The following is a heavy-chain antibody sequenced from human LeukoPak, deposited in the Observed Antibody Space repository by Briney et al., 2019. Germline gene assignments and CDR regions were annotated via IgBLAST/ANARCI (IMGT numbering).Heavy chain of an antibody. CDR3: ARQTYYDSSGYYSPY. CDR2: ISSCSSYI. J-gene: IGHJ4*02. CDR1: GFTFSSYS. Sequence: GGSLRLSCAASGFTFSSYSMNWVRQAPGKGLEWVSSISSCSSYIYYADSVKGRFTISRDNAKNSLYLQMNSLRAEDTAVYYCARQTYYDSSGYYSPYWGQGTLVTVSS. D-gene: IGHD3-22*01. V-gene: IGHV3-21*01.